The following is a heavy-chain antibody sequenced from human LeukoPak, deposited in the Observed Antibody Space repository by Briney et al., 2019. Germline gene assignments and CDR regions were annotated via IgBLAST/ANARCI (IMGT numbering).Heavy chain of an antibody. V-gene: IGHV3-30*04. D-gene: IGHD3-22*01. CDR2: ISYDGSNK. CDR1: GFTFSSYA. J-gene: IGHJ5*02. CDR3: ARDGIPQYYYDSSGYLGYWFDP. Sequence: GGSLRLSCAASGFTFSSYAMHWVRQAPGKGLEWVAVISYDGSNKYYADSVKGRFTISRDNSKNTLYLQMNSLRAEDTAVYYCARDGIPQYYYDSSGYLGYWFDPWGQGTLVTVSS.